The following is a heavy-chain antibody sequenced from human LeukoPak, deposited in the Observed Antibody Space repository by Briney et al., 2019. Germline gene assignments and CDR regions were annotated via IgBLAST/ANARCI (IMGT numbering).Heavy chain of an antibody. CDR3: GKARTHEYSNYNY. CDR1: GFTVSSNY. CDR2: IYSGGST. Sequence: GGSLRLSCAASGFTVSSNYMSWVRQAPGKGLEWVSVIYSGGSTYYADSVKGRFTISRDNSKNTLYLQMNSLRAEDTAVYYCGKARTHEYSNYNYWGQGTLVTVSS. D-gene: IGHD4-11*01. V-gene: IGHV3-66*01. J-gene: IGHJ4*02.